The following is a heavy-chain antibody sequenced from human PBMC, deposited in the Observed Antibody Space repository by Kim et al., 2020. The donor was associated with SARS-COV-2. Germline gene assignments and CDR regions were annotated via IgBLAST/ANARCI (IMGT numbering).Heavy chain of an antibody. Sequence: SVKVSCKASGGTFSSYAISWVRQAPGQGLEWMGGIIPIFGTANYAQKFQGRVTITADKSTSTAYMELSSLRSEDTAVYYCAREKGYYYDSSGYYYFDYWGQGPLVTVSS. J-gene: IGHJ4*02. CDR3: AREKGYYYDSSGYYYFDY. CDR1: GGTFSSYA. D-gene: IGHD3-22*01. CDR2: IIPIFGTA. V-gene: IGHV1-69*06.